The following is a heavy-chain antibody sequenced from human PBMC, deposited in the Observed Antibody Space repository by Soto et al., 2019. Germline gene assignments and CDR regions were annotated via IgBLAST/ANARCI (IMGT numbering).Heavy chain of an antibody. J-gene: IGHJ6*02. CDR1: GYTFTSYG. CDR3: AREEVLELRFGYYGMDV. CDR2: ISAYNGNT. D-gene: IGHD1-7*01. Sequence: ASVKVSCKASGYTFTSYGISWVRQAPGQGLEWMRWISAYNGNTNYAQKLQGRVTMTTDTSTSTAYMELRSLRSDDTAVYYCAREEVLELRFGYYGMDVWGQGTTVTVSS. V-gene: IGHV1-18*01.